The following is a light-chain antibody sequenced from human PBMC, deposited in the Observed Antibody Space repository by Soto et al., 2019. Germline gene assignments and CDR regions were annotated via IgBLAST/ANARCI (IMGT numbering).Light chain of an antibody. CDR3: AAWDDSLRAVV. J-gene: IGLJ2*01. CDR1: RSNIGTYT. V-gene: IGLV1-44*01. CDR2: RNH. Sequence: QSVLTQSPSASGTPGQRVTISCSGSRSNIGTYTVNWYQQLPGTAPTLLIYRNHQRPSGVPDRFSGSKSGTSASLAISGPQSEDEADYYCAAWDDSLRAVVFGGGTKLTVI.